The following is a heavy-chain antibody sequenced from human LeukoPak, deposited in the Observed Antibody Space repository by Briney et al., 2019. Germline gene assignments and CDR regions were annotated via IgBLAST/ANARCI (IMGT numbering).Heavy chain of an antibody. CDR2: ISSSSSYI. CDR1: GFTFSSYS. D-gene: IGHD4-11*01. V-gene: IGHV3-21*01. Sequence: TGGSLRLSCAASGFTFSSYSMNWVRQAPGKGLEWVSSISSSSSYIYYADSVKGRFTISRDSAKNSLYLQMNSLRAEDTAVYYCARDYGNPRHFDYWGQGTLVTVSS. J-gene: IGHJ4*02. CDR3: ARDYGNPRHFDY.